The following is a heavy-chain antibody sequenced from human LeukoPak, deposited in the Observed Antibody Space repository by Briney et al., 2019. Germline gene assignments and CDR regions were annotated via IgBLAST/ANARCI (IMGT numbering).Heavy chain of an antibody. D-gene: IGHD3-22*01. V-gene: IGHV3-15*01. Sequence: GGSLRLSCAASGFTFSNAWMSWVHQAPGKGLEWVGRIKSKTDGGTTDYAAPVKGRFTISRDDSKNTLYLQMNSLKTEDTAVYYCTTDTYYYDSSGYYEGGGYWGQGTLVTVSS. CDR2: IKSKTDGGTT. CDR1: GFTFSNAW. J-gene: IGHJ4*02. CDR3: TTDTYYYDSSGYYEGGGY.